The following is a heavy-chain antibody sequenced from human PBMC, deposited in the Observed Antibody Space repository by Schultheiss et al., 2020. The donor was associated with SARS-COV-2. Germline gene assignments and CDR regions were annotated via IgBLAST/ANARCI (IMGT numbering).Heavy chain of an antibody. D-gene: IGHD7-27*01. CDR3: ARADPNWWFDP. Sequence: SQTLSLTCTVSGASISSRSYYWGWIRQPPGKGLEWIGYIYYSGSTYYNPSLKSRVTISVDTSKNQFSLKLSSVTAADTAVYYCARADPNWWFDPWGQGALVTVSS. J-gene: IGHJ5*02. V-gene: IGHV4-31*03. CDR1: GASISSRSYY. CDR2: IYYSGST.